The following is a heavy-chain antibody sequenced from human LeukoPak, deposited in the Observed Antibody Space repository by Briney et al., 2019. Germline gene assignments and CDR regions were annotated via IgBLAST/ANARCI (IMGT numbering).Heavy chain of an antibody. CDR3: ARGVLLWFGELSPRYWFDP. CDR1: GGSISSGSYY. CDR2: IYTSGST. D-gene: IGHD3-10*01. Sequence: SQTLSLTCTVSGGSISSGSYYWSWIRQPAGKGLEWIGRIYTSGSTNYNPSLKSRVTISADTSKNQFSLKLSSVTAADTAVYYCARGVLLWFGELSPRYWFDPWGQGTLVTVSS. V-gene: IGHV4-61*02. J-gene: IGHJ5*02.